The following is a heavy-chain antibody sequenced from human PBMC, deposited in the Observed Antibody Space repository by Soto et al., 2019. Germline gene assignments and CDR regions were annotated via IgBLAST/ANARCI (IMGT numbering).Heavy chain of an antibody. J-gene: IGHJ3*02. D-gene: IGHD5-12*01. CDR3: AKEMRDGYQNTFNI. V-gene: IGHV3-23*01. CDR1: GFTFSSYA. CDR2: ISGRGGST. Sequence: EVQLLESGGGLVQPGGSLRLSCAASGFTFSSYAVNWVRQAPGKGLEWVSTISGRGGSTDYADSVKGRFTISRDNSKNTLYLQMSSLRAEDTAVYYCAKEMRDGYQNTFNIWGQGTMVTVSS.